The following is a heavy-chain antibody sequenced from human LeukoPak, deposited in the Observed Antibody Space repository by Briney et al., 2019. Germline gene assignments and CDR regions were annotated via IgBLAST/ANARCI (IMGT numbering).Heavy chain of an antibody. CDR3: AKTPLYDSSHFDY. J-gene: IGHJ4*02. D-gene: IGHD3-22*01. Sequence: PGGSLRLSCAASGFTFSSYAMSWVHQAPGKGLEWVSAISGSGGSTYYADSVKGRFTISRDNSKNTLYLQMNSLRAEDTAVYCCAKTPLYDSSHFDYWGQGTLVTVSS. CDR2: ISGSGGST. CDR1: GFTFSSYA. V-gene: IGHV3-23*01.